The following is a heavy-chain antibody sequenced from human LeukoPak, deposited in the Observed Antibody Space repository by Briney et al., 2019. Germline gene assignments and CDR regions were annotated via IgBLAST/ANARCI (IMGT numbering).Heavy chain of an antibody. D-gene: IGHD3-16*02. Sequence: GGSLRLSCAASGFTFSNAWLSWVRQAPGKGLEWVGRIKSKTDGGTTDYAAPVKGRFTISRDDSKNTLYLQTNSLKTEDIAVYYCTTDRYGNAFDIWGQGTMVTVSS. J-gene: IGHJ3*02. CDR2: IKSKTDGGTT. V-gene: IGHV3-15*01. CDR3: TTDRYGNAFDI. CDR1: GFTFSNAW.